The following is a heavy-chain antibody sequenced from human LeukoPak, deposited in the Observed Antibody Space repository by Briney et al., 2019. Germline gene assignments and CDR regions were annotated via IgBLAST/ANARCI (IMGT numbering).Heavy chain of an antibody. V-gene: IGHV4-4*07. CDR3: ARNGYTKSWTHLDY. Sequence: PSETLSLTCTVSSGSIRGYHWAWIRQPAGKELEWIGRIYTTGGTDYNPSLKSRVTMSVDTSKNQFSLNLRSVTTADTAFYYCARNGYTKSWTHLDYWGQGILVSVSS. D-gene: IGHD3/OR15-3a*01. CDR1: SGSIRGYH. J-gene: IGHJ4*02. CDR2: IYTTGGT.